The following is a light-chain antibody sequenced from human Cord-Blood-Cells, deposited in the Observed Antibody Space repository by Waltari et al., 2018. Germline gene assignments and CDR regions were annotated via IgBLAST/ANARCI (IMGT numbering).Light chain of an antibody. CDR3: MQALQTPYT. CDR2: LGS. CDR1: QSLLHSNGYNY. J-gene: IGKJ2*01. V-gene: IGKV2-28*01. Sequence: DIVMTQSPLSLPVTPGEPASISCRSSQSLLHSNGYNYLDWYLQKPGQSPQLLIYLGSNRASGVPDRFSGSGSGKDFTLKVSRVGAEDVGVYYCMQALQTPYTFGQGTKLEIK.